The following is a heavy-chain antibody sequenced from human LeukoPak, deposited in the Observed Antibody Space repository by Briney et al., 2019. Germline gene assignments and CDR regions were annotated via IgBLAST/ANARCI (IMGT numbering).Heavy chain of an antibody. J-gene: IGHJ4*02. CDR1: GFTFSSYA. D-gene: IGHD5-12*01. V-gene: IGHV3-23*01. Sequence: SGGSLRLSCAASGFTFSSYAMHWVRQAPGKGLEWVSALSGSGGSTYYADSVKGRFTISRDNSKNTLYLQMNSLRAEDTAVYYCARGPSGYHNTGGQGTLVTVSS. CDR3: ARGPSGYHNT. CDR2: LSGSGGST.